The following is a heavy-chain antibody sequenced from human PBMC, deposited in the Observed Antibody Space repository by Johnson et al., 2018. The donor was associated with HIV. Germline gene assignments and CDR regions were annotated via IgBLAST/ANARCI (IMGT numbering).Heavy chain of an antibody. D-gene: IGHD3-16*01. V-gene: IGHV3-9*01. CDR1: GFTFSSYA. Sequence: VESGGGVVQPGRSLRLSCAASGFTFSSYAMHWVRQAPGKGLEWVSGISWNSGSKGYADSVKGRFTISRDNARNSLYLQMNSLRAEDTALYYCASYSRPRAYDYALGSDAFDMWGQGTLVTVSS. CDR3: ASYSRPRAYDYALGSDAFDM. CDR2: ISWNSGSK. J-gene: IGHJ3*02.